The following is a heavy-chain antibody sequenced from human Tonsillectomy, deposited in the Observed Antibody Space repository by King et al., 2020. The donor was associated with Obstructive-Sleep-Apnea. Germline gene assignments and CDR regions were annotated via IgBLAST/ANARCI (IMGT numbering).Heavy chain of an antibody. CDR3: ARGSGAADVNWFDP. Sequence: VQLQQWGAGLLKPSETLSLTCAVYGGSFSDYYWSWIRQPPGKGLEWIGEINHIGSTNSDPSLKIRVTISVDMSKNQFSLKLTSVTAADTAVYYCARGSGAADVNWFDPWGQGALVTVSS. J-gene: IGHJ5*02. CDR1: GGSFSDYY. CDR2: INHIGST. V-gene: IGHV4-34*01. D-gene: IGHD6-13*01.